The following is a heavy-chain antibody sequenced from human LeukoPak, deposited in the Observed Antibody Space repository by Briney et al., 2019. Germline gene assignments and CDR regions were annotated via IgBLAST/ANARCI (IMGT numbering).Heavy chain of an antibody. D-gene: IGHD4-17*01. Sequence: GGSLRLSCAASGFTFDDYAMYWVRQAPGKGLEWVSGISWNSGSIGYADSVKGRFTISRDNAKNSLYLQMNSLRAEDTALYYCARGDYGDFRVFYTLFDYWGQGTLVTVSS. CDR1: GFTFDDYA. CDR3: ARGDYGDFRVFYTLFDY. V-gene: IGHV3-9*01. CDR2: ISWNSGSI. J-gene: IGHJ4*02.